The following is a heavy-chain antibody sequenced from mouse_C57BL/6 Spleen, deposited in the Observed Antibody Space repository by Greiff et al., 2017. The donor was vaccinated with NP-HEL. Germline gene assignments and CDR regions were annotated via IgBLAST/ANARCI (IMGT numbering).Heavy chain of an antibody. CDR2: ISYDGSN. J-gene: IGHJ2*01. CDR1: GYSITSGYY. Sequence: EVKLMESGPGLVKPSQSLSLTCSVTGYSITSGYYWNWIRQFPGNHLEWMGYISYDGSNNYNPSLKNRISITRDTSKNQFFLKLNSVTTEDTATYYCARGDWGFDYWGQGTTLTVSS. V-gene: IGHV3-6*01. D-gene: IGHD4-1*01. CDR3: ARGDWGFDY.